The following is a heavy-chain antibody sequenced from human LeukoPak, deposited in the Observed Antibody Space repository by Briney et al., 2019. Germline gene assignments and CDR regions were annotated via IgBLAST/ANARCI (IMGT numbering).Heavy chain of an antibody. CDR1: GFTFTSSA. Sequence: ASVKVSCKASGFTFTSSAMQWVRQARGQRLEGIGWIVVGSGNTNYAQKFQERVTITRDMSTSTAYMELSSLRSEDTAVYYCAAHDRDGYNQHDAFDIWGQGTMVTASS. D-gene: IGHD5-24*01. CDR2: IVVGSGNT. J-gene: IGHJ3*02. V-gene: IGHV1-58*02. CDR3: AAHDRDGYNQHDAFDI.